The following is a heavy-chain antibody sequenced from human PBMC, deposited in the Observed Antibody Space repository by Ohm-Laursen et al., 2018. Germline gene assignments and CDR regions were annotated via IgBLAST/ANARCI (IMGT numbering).Heavy chain of an antibody. CDR1: GFTFRSYA. CDR3: AKHRSATWVHKRFDY. Sequence: SLRLSCSASGFTFRSYAMSWVRQAPGRGLEWVSAISGSGGSTYYADSVKGRFTISRDNSKNTLYLQMNSLRADDTAVYYCAKHRSATWVHKRFDYWGQGTPVTVSS. CDR2: ISGSGGST. V-gene: IGHV3-23*01. D-gene: IGHD5-12*01. J-gene: IGHJ4*02.